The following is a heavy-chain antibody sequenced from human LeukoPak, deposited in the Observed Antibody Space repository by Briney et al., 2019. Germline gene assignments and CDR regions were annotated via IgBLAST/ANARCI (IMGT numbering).Heavy chain of an antibody. CDR2: IYPSGST. CDR1: GGSISSGSYY. V-gene: IGHV4-39*07. D-gene: IGHD5-18*01. CDR3: AGRHRPYTAMVGGYYYYYMDV. Sequence: PSETLSLTCTVSGGSISSGSYYWSWIRQPPGKGLEWIGRIYPSGSTYYNPSLKSRVTISVDTSKNQFSLKLSSVTAADTAVYYCAGRHRPYTAMVGGYYYYYMDVWGKGTTVTVSS. J-gene: IGHJ6*03.